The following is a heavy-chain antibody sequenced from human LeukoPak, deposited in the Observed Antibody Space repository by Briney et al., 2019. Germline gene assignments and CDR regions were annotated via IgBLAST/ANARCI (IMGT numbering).Heavy chain of an antibody. CDR3: AKGHTAMVTGPFDY. J-gene: IGHJ4*02. CDR2: ISWNSGSI. D-gene: IGHD5-18*01. CDR1: GFTFDDYA. V-gene: IGHV3-9*01. Sequence: AGGSLRLSCAASGFTFDDYAMHWVRQAPGKGLEWVSGISWNSGSIGYADSVKGRFTISRDNAKNSLYLQMNSLRAEDTALYYCAKGHTAMVTGPFDYWGQGTLVTVSS.